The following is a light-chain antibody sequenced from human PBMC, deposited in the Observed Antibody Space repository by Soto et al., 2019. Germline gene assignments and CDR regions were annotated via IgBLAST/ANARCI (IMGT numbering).Light chain of an antibody. V-gene: IGLV2-8*01. CDR1: SSDVGGYNY. J-gene: IGLJ1*01. CDR2: EVS. CDR3: VSYAGTAYV. Sequence: QSVLTQPPSASGSPGQSVTISCTGTSSDVGGYNYVSWYQQYPGKVPKLIIYEVSERPSGVPDRFSGSKSGNTASLTVSGLQPEDEADYYCVSYAGTAYVFGTGTQLTVL.